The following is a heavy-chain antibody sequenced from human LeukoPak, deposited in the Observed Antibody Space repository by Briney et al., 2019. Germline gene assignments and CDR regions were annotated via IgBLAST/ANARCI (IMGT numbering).Heavy chain of an antibody. CDR1: GFTFSSYG. D-gene: IGHD2-15*01. CDR3: AKDLYCSGGSCYPYGMDV. V-gene: IGHV3-30*02. CDR2: IRYDGSNK. Sequence: PGGSLRLSCAASGFTFSSYGMHWVRRAPGKGLEWVAFIRYDGSNKYYADSVKGRFTISRGNSKNTLYLQMNSLRAEDTAVYYCAKDLYCSGGSCYPYGMDVWGQGTTVTVSS. J-gene: IGHJ6*02.